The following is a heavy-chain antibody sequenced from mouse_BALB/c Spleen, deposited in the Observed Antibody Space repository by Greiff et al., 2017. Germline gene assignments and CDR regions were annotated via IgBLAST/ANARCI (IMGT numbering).Heavy chain of an antibody. Sequence: VQLQQPGAELVRPGASVKLSCKASGYSFTSYWMNWVKQRPGQGLEWIGMLHPSDSETRLNQKFKDKATLTVDKSSSTAYMQLSSPTSEDSAVYYCARDYYGSSYGYWGQGTTLTVSS. CDR3: ARDYYGSSYGY. CDR1: GYSFTSYW. J-gene: IGHJ2*01. D-gene: IGHD1-1*01. V-gene: IGHV1-61*01. CDR2: LHPSDSET.